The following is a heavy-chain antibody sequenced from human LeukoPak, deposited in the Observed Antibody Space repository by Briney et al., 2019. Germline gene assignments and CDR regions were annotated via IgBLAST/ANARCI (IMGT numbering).Heavy chain of an antibody. J-gene: IGHJ1*01. V-gene: IGHV3-21*01. D-gene: IGHD3-3*01. Sequence: PGGSLRLSCAASGFTFSTYSMNWLRLAPGKGLEWVSSISPDSNYKYYVDSVKGRFTIPRDNAKSSLYLQMNSLRAEDTAVYYCAKPSFGVVKYFQHWGQGTLVTVSS. CDR3: AKPSFGVVKYFQH. CDR1: GFTFSTYS. CDR2: ISPDSNYK.